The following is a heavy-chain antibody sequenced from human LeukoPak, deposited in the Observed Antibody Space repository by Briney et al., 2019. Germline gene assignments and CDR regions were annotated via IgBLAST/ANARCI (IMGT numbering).Heavy chain of an antibody. CDR2: ISSSSSTI. CDR1: GFTFSSYS. J-gene: IGHJ6*02. V-gene: IGHV3-48*04. CDR3: AREFIVVVVAATLGMDV. Sequence: PGGSLRLSCAASGFTFSSYSMNWVREAPGKGLEWVSYISSSSSTIYYADSVKGRFTISRDNAKNSLYLQMNSLRAEDTAVYYCAREFIVVVVAATLGMDVWGQGTTVTVSS. D-gene: IGHD2-15*01.